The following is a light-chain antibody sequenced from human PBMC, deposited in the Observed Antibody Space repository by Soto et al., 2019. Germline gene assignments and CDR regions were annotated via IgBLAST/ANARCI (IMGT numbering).Light chain of an antibody. CDR1: SSDVGGYNY. Sequence: QSALTQPRSVSGSLGQSVTISCTGTSSDVGGYNYVSWYQLHPGKAPKLMVFEVSNRPSGVSYRFSGSKSGNTASLTISGLQAEDEADYFCSSYSISTAYLFGTGTKLTVL. J-gene: IGLJ1*01. CDR3: SSYSISTAYL. V-gene: IGLV2-14*01. CDR2: EVS.